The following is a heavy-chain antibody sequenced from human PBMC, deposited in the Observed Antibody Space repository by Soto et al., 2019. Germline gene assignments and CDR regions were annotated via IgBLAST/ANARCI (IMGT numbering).Heavy chain of an antibody. V-gene: IGHV4-34*01. CDR2: INHSGST. D-gene: IGHD3-3*01. CDR1: GGSFSGYY. CDR3: ARNQGFFWSGYFDY. Sequence: SETLSLTCAVYGGSFSGYYWSWIRQPPGKGLEWIGEINHSGSTNYNPSLKSRVTISVDTSKNQFSLKLSSVTAADTAVYYCARNQGFFWSGYFDYGGQETLVPASS. J-gene: IGHJ4*02.